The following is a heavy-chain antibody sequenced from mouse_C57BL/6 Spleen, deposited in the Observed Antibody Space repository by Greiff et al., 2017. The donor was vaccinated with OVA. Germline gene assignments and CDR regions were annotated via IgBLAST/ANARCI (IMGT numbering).Heavy chain of an antibody. Sequence: EVKLQQSGPELVKPGASVKISCKASGYTFTDYYMNWVKQSHGKSLEWIGDINPNNGGTSYNQKFKGKATLTVDKSSSTAYMELRSLTSEDSAVYYCARGAVVADWYFDVWGTGTTVTVSS. V-gene: IGHV1-26*01. CDR2: INPNNGGT. CDR3: ARGAVVADWYFDV. J-gene: IGHJ1*03. D-gene: IGHD1-1*01. CDR1: GYTFTDYY.